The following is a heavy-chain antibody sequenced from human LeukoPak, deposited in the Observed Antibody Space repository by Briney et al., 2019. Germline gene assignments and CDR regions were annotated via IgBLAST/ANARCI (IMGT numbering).Heavy chain of an antibody. CDR1: GFTFSDYS. D-gene: IGHD7-27*01. J-gene: IGHJ4*02. V-gene: IGHV3-48*01. CDR2: VSSSSSVM. Sequence: GGSLRLSCAASGFTFSDYSMNWVRQAPGKGLEWISYVSSSSSVMYYADSVKGRFTISRDNVKKSLYLRMNSLVVEDTAVYYCARDPPNWGFGYWGQGTLVTVSS. CDR3: ARDPPNWGFGY.